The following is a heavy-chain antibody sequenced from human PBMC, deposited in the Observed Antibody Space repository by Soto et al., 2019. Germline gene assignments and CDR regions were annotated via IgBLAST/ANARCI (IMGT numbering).Heavy chain of an antibody. D-gene: IGHD3-16*01. Sequence: QITLMESGPTLVKPTQTLTLTCTFSGFSLSTSGVGVGWIRQPPGKALEWLALIFWDDDKRYSPSLKNRLTMTKDXXRXQXXLAMSNMDPVDTATYYCAHIEIPYGGVGGNDAFDVWGQGTMVTVSS. J-gene: IGHJ3*01. V-gene: IGHV2-5*02. CDR2: IFWDDDK. CDR3: AHIEIPYGGVGGNDAFDV. CDR1: GFSLSTSGVG.